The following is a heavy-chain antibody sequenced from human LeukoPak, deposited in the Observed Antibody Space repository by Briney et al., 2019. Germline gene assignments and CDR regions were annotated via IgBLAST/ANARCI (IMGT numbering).Heavy chain of an antibody. CDR3: ASRAREGATDY. J-gene: IGHJ4*02. CDR1: GGTFTSYA. Sequence: ASVKVSCKASGGTFTSYAISWVRQAPGQGLEWMGGIIPIFGTANYAQKFQGRVTITADESTTTAYMELRRLRSEDTAVYYCASRAREGATDYWGQGTLVTVSS. D-gene: IGHD1-26*01. CDR2: IIPIFGTA. V-gene: IGHV1-69*13.